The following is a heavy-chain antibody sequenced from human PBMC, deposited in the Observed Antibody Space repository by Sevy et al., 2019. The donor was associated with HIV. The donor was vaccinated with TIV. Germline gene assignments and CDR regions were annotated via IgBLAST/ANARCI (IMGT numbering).Heavy chain of an antibody. Sequence: GGSLRLSCAASGFTFSSYAMHWVRQAPGKGLEWVSSINAISSNIYYADSVKGRFTISRDNAENSLYLQMNSVRAEDTAVYYCARDLFSGTSAVYGYWGQGTLVTVSS. D-gene: IGHD2-15*01. J-gene: IGHJ4*02. CDR3: ARDLFSGTSAVYGY. V-gene: IGHV3-21*01. CDR1: GFTFSSYA. CDR2: INAISSNI.